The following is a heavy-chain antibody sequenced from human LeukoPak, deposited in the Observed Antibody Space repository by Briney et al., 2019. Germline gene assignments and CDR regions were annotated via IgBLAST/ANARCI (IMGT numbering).Heavy chain of an antibody. V-gene: IGHV3-7*01. D-gene: IGHD3-10*01. Sequence: GGSLRLSCAASGFTFSSYWMSWVRQAPGKGLEWVAHIKQDGSEKYYVDSVKGRFTISRDNAKNSLYLQMNSLRAEDTAVYYCARKTRPVVRGKYYYYMDVWGKGTTVTISS. J-gene: IGHJ6*03. CDR2: IKQDGSEK. CDR3: ARKTRPVVRGKYYYYMDV. CDR1: GFTFSSYW.